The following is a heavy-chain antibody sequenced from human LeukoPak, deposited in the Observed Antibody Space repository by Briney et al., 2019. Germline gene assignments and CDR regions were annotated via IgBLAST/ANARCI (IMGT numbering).Heavy chain of an antibody. CDR2: ISYDGSNK. V-gene: IGHV3-30*04. CDR3: ASIRRYNWNDPFDY. Sequence: AGRSLRLSCAPSAFTFSSYAMHWAPHAPGEGLEWVAHISYDGSNKYYADSVKGRFTISRDNSKNTLYLQMNSLRAEDTAVYYCASIRRYNWNDPFDYWGQGTLVTVSS. CDR1: AFTFSSYA. D-gene: IGHD1-1*01. J-gene: IGHJ4*02.